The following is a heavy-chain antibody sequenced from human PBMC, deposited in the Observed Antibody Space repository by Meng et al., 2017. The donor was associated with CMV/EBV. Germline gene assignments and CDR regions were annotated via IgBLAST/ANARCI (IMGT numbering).Heavy chain of an antibody. Sequence: ASVKVSCKVSGYTLTELSMHWVRQAPGKGLEWMGGFDPEDGETIYAQKFQGRVTMTEGTSTDTAYMELSSLRSEDTAVYYCATVSVGLRFLEWLFAYGMDVWGQGTTVTVS. D-gene: IGHD3-3*01. CDR3: ATVSVGLRFLEWLFAYGMDV. CDR2: FDPEDGET. J-gene: IGHJ6*02. CDR1: GYTLTELS. V-gene: IGHV1-24*01.